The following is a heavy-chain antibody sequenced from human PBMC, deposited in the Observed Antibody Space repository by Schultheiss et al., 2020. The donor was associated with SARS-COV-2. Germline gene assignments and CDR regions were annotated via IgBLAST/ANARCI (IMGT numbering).Heavy chain of an antibody. J-gene: IGHJ4*02. Sequence: GGSLRLSCAASGFTFSSYGMHWVRQAPGKGLEWVSVIYSGGSTYYADSVKGRFTISRDNSKNTLYLQMNSLRAEDTAVYYCARDGYSSGFDYWGQGTLVTVSS. D-gene: IGHD6-19*01. CDR1: GFTFSSYG. V-gene: IGHV3-53*01. CDR2: IYSGGST. CDR3: ARDGYSSGFDY.